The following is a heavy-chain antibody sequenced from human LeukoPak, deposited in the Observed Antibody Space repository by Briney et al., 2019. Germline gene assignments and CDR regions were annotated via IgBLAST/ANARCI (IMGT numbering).Heavy chain of an antibody. D-gene: IGHD3-10*01. J-gene: IGHJ4*02. V-gene: IGHV4-34*01. CDR2: INHSGST. CDR3: ARLNGSGSSSF. CDR1: GGSFSGYY. Sequence: SETLSLTCAVYGGSFSGYYWSWIRQPPGKGLEWIGDINHSGSTNYNPSLKSRVTISVNTSKNQFSLKLSSVTAADTAVYYCARLNGSGSSSFWGQGTLVTVSS.